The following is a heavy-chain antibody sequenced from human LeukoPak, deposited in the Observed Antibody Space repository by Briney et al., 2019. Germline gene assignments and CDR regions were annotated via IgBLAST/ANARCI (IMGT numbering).Heavy chain of an antibody. CDR3: AREKPAARWFDP. CDR2: IYPSGDTI. D-gene: IGHD1-14*01. CDR1: GYTFTSYY. Sequence: ASVRVSCKASGYTFTSYYIHWARQAPGQGLEWMGIIYPSGDTILYAQKFQGRVTMTRDTSTSTMYVEVSSLTSEDTAVYYCAREKPAARWFDPWGQGTLVTVSP. J-gene: IGHJ5*02. V-gene: IGHV1-46*01.